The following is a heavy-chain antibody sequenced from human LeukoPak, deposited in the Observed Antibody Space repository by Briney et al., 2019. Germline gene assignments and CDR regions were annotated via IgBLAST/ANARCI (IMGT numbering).Heavy chain of an antibody. D-gene: IGHD2-8*02. Sequence: AASVRVSCKASGYTFTGQFIHWLRQAPGQGLEWMGWIDPPSGTPHYAQKFQDTVTMTRDTSIGTAYLEVHRPKSDDTAVYYCARSGFSTGFYLDFWGQGTLISVSS. CDR2: IDPPSGTP. J-gene: IGHJ4*02. V-gene: IGHV1-2*02. CDR1: GYTFTGQF. CDR3: ARSGFSTGFYLDF.